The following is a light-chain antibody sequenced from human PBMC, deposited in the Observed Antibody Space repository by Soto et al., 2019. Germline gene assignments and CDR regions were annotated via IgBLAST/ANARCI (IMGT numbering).Light chain of an antibody. Sequence: EIVLTQSPATLSLSPGERATLSCRASQSVSSCLAWYQQKPGQAPRLLIYDASNRATGIPARFSGSGSGTDFTLTISSLEPEDFAVYYCQHRSNWPLTFGGGTKVDIK. V-gene: IGKV3-11*01. J-gene: IGKJ4*01. CDR3: QHRSNWPLT. CDR1: QSVSSC. CDR2: DAS.